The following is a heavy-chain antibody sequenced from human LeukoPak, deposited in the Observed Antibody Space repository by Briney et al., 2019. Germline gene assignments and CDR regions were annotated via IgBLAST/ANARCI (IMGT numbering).Heavy chain of an antibody. J-gene: IGHJ6*02. V-gene: IGHV3-53*01. CDR3: ARPTARHAAAGYYYYGMDV. CDR2: IYSGGST. D-gene: IGHD6-13*01. Sequence: GGSLRLSCAASGFTVSSNYMSWVRQAPGKGLEWVSVIYSGGSTYYADSVKGRFTISRGNSKNTLYLQMNSLRAEDTAVYYCARPTARHAAAGYYYYGMDVWGQGTTVTVSS. CDR1: GFTVSSNY.